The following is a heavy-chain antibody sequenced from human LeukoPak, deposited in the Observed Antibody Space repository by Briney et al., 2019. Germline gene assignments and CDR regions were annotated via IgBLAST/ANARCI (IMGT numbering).Heavy chain of an antibody. J-gene: IGHJ4*02. CDR3: ARIGPLLWFGELFSDY. V-gene: IGHV1-2*02. CDR2: INPNSGGT. Sequence: ASVKVSCKASGYTFTGYYMHWVRQAPGQGLEWMGWINPNSGGTNYAQKFQGRVTMTRDTSISTAYMELSRLRSEDTAVYYCARIGPLLWFGELFSDYWGQGTLVTVSS. CDR1: GYTFTGYY. D-gene: IGHD3-10*01.